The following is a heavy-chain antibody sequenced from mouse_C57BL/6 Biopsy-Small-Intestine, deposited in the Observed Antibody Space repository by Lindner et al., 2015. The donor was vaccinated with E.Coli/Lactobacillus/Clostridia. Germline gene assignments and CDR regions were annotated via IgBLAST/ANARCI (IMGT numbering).Heavy chain of an antibody. CDR3: ARSDYRYDEGY. CDR2: INPSTGGT. Sequence: VQLQESGPELVKPGASVKISCKASGYSFTGYYMHWVKQSPEKSLEWIGEINPSTGGTTYNQKFKAKATLTVDKSSNTAYLQLSSLTSEDTAVYYCARSDYRYDEGYWGQGTTLTVSS. V-gene: IGHV1-42*01. CDR1: GYSFTGYY. J-gene: IGHJ2*01. D-gene: IGHD2-14*01.